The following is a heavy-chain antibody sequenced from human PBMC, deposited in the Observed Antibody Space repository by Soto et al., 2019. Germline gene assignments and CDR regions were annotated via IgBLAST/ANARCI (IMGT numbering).Heavy chain of an antibody. CDR3: ARDPGGRDGYNTNSTSFDY. D-gene: IGHD5-12*01. Sequence: ASVKVSCKGSGGTFSSDAISWVRQAPGQGLEWMGGIIPIFGTANYAQKFQGRVTITADESTSTAYMELSSLRSEDTAVYYCARDPGGRDGYNTNSTSFDYWGQGTLVTVSS. CDR1: GGTFSSDA. CDR2: IIPIFGTA. V-gene: IGHV1-69*13. J-gene: IGHJ4*02.